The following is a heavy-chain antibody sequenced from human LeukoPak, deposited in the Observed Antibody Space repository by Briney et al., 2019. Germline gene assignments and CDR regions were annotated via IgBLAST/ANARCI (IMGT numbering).Heavy chain of an antibody. CDR1: GFTFDDYA. J-gene: IGHJ6*02. V-gene: IGHV3-9*01. Sequence: PGRSLRLTCAASGFTFDDYAMHWVRQAPGKGLEWVSGISWNSGGIGYADSVKGRFTISRDNAKNSLYLQMNSLRAEDTALYYCAKDMGDYYYYYGMDVWGQGTTVTVSS. CDR3: AKDMGDYYYYYGMDV. D-gene: IGHD3-16*01. CDR2: ISWNSGGI.